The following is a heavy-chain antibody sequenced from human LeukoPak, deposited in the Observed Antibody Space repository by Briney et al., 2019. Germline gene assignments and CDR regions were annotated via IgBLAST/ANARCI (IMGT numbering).Heavy chain of an antibody. CDR2: IYYSGST. D-gene: IGHD3-3*01. CDR3: AKIRFLEWLLSPGGYFDY. V-gene: IGHV4-59*01. J-gene: IGHJ4*02. Sequence: PSETLSLTCTVSGGSISSYHWSWIRQPPGKGLEWIGYIYYSGSTNYNPSLKSRVTISVDTSKNQFSLKLSSVTAADTAVYYCAKIRFLEWLLSPGGYFDYWGQGTLVTVSS. CDR1: GGSISSYH.